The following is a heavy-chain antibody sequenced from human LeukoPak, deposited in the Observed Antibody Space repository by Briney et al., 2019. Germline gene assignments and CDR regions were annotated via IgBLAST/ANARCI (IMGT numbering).Heavy chain of an antibody. D-gene: IGHD2-2*01. V-gene: IGHV1-2*02. CDR1: GGPFRNYA. CDR3: ARLTYQLLIDY. CDR2: INPNSGGT. J-gene: IGHJ4*02. Sequence: GASVKVSCKASGGPFRNYAISWVRQAPGQGLEWMGWINPNSGGTNYAQKFQGRVTMTRDTSISTAYMELSRLRSDDTAVYYCARLTYQLLIDYWGQGTLVTVSS.